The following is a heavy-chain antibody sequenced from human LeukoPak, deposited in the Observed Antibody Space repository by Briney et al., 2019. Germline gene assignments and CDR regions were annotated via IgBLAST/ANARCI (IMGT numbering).Heavy chain of an antibody. CDR3: AKGPWLLDYYYYYMDV. D-gene: IGHD3-9*01. J-gene: IGHJ6*03. Sequence: SETLSLTCAVSGGSISSSNWWSWIRQPPGKGLEWIGEIYHSGSTNYNPSLKSRVTISVDKSKTQFSLKLSSVTAADTAVYYCAKGPWLLDYYYYYMDVWGKGTTVTISS. CDR2: IYHSGST. CDR1: GGSISSSNW. V-gene: IGHV4-4*02.